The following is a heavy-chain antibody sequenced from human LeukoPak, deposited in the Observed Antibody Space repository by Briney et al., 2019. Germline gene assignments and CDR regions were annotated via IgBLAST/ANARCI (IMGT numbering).Heavy chain of an antibody. CDR1: GGSISSSSYY. CDR3: ARHEAGRGWFDP. J-gene: IGHJ5*02. Sequence: PSETLSLTCTVSGGSISSSSYYWGWIRQPPGKGLEWIGSIYYSGSTYYNPSIKSRVTISVDTSKNQFSLKLSYVTAADTAVYYCARHEAGRGWFDPWGQGTLVTVSS. D-gene: IGHD6-19*01. V-gene: IGHV4-39*01. CDR2: IYYSGST.